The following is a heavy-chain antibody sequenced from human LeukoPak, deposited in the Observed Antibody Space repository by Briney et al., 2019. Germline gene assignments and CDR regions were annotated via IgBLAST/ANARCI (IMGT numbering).Heavy chain of an antibody. CDR3: ARGKNSVTYSPFDY. D-gene: IGHD1-26*01. V-gene: IGHV5-51*01. J-gene: IGHJ4*02. CDR2: IYPGDSDT. Sequence: GESLKISCKGSGYSFTSYWIGWVRQMPGKGLEWMGLIYPGDSDTRYSPSFQGQVTISADKSISTAYPQWSSLKASDTAMYYCARGKNSVTYSPFDYWGQGTLLTVSS. CDR1: GYSFTSYW.